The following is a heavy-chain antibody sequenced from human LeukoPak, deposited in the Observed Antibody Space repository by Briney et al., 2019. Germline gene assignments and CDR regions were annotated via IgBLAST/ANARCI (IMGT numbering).Heavy chain of an antibody. CDR3: ARDGGYSGYDGGIDY. D-gene: IGHD5-12*01. J-gene: IGHJ4*02. Sequence: GGSLRHSCAASGFTVSSSYMTWVRQAPGKGLEWVSIIYSGGSTYYADSVKGRFTISRDNSKNTLYLQMNSLRAEDTAVYYCARDGGYSGYDGGIDYWGQGTLVTVSS. CDR2: IYSGGST. CDR1: GFTVSSSY. V-gene: IGHV3-66*01.